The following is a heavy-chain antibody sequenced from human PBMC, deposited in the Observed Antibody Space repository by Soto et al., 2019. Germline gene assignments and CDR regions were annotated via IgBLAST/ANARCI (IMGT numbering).Heavy chain of an antibody. CDR2: ISSSSSYI. D-gene: IGHD4-4*01. CDR3: SLLQPIDF. J-gene: IGHJ4*02. V-gene: IGHV3-21*04. CDR1: GFTFSLYT. Sequence: PGGSLRLSCVASGFTFSLYTMVWVRRAPGKGLEWVSSISSSSSYIYYADSLKGRFSISIATAYLQWRRLEASATAIYFCARFASLLQPIDFWGQGTPVTVSS.